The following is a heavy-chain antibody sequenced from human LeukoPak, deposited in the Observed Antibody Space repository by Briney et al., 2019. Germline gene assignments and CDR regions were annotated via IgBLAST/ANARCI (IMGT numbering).Heavy chain of an antibody. CDR2: IIPIFGTA. Sequence: ASVKVSCKASGGTFSSYAISWVRQAPGQGLEWMGGIIPIFGTANYAQKFQGRVTITADKSTSTAYMELSSLRSEDTAVYYCATELGGSSGDWFDPWGQGTLVTVSS. D-gene: IGHD3-22*01. CDR3: ATELGGSSGDWFDP. CDR1: GGTFSSYA. V-gene: IGHV1-69*06. J-gene: IGHJ5*02.